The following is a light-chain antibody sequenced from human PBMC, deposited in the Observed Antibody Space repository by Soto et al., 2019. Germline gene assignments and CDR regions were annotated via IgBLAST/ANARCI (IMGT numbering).Light chain of an antibody. CDR2: KAS. CDR1: QSISSC. J-gene: IGKJ4*01. Sequence: IQMTQSPSTLSSSLGDRVTIPCRASQSISSCLAWYQQKPGKAPKLLLYKASGLESGVPSRFSGSGSGTDFTLTISSLQTDDFANYYCQQYESYSPLTFGGGTKVDI. V-gene: IGKV1-5*03. CDR3: QQYESYSPLT.